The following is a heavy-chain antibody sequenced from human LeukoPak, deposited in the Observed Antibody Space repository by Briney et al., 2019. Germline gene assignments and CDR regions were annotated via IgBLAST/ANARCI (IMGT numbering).Heavy chain of an antibody. Sequence: PGGSLRPSCSASGFTFNSYAMHWVRLAPGKGLEYVSVIMRHGGSTYYADSGKGRFTISRDNSKNTLYLQMSSLRADDTAVYYCVKGFYDISNAYWGGGDYWGQGTLVTVSS. V-gene: IGHV3-64D*06. D-gene: IGHD3-9*01. CDR1: GFTFNSYA. J-gene: IGHJ4*02. CDR2: IMRHGGST. CDR3: VKGFYDISNAYWGGGDY.